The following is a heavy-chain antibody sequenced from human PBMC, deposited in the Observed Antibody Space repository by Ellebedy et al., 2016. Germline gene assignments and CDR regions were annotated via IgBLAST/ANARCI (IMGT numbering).Heavy chain of an antibody. J-gene: IGHJ4*02. D-gene: IGHD3-22*01. CDR2: INPNSGGT. CDR1: GYTFTAYY. Sequence: ASVKVSXXASGYTFTAYYVHWVRQAPGQGLEWMGRINPNSGGTDYAQKFQGRVIMTRDTSISTAYMELSGLRSDDTAVYYCAREWLSSFDYWGQGTLVTVSS. CDR3: AREWLSSFDY. V-gene: IGHV1-2*06.